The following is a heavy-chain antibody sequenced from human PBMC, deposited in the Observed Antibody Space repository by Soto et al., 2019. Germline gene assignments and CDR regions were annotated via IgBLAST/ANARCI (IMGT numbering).Heavy chain of an antibody. D-gene: IGHD1-26*01. CDR1: GDSVSSNSAG. Sequence: PSQTLSLTCAITGDSVSSNSAGWSWVRQCPSRGLEWLGRTYYRSKWYYGYAVSVRGRITINPDTSKNQYSLQLNSVTPEDTAVYFCARGEQYSGRIFDYWGQGALVTVSS. CDR2: TYYRSKWYY. J-gene: IGHJ4*01. CDR3: ARGEQYSGRIFDY. V-gene: IGHV6-1*01.